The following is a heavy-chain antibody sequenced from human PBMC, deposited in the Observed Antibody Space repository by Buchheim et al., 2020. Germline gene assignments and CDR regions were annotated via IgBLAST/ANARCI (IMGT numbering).Heavy chain of an antibody. V-gene: IGHV3-7*01. CDR1: GFTFSSYW. Sequence: EVQLVESGGGLVQPGGSLRLSCAASGFTFSSYWMSWVRQAPGKGLEWVANIKQDGSEKYYVDSVKGRFTISRDNAKNSQYLQMNSLRAEDTAVYYCAREHYYDILTGYTYYYYYGMDVWGQGTT. J-gene: IGHJ6*02. D-gene: IGHD3-9*01. CDR2: IKQDGSEK. CDR3: AREHYYDILTGYTYYYYYGMDV.